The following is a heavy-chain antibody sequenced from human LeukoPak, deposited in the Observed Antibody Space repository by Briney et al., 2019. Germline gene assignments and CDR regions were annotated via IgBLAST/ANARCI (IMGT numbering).Heavy chain of an antibody. V-gene: IGHV3-9*01. CDR2: ISWNSGSI. D-gene: IGHD6-19*01. CDR3: AKVGIEQWLTQGQFFDY. J-gene: IGHJ4*02. CDR1: GFTFDDYA. Sequence: GGSLRLSCAASGFTFDDYAMHWVRQAPGKGLEWVSGISWNSGSIGYADSVKGRFTISRDNSKNTLYLQMNSLRAEDTAVYYCAKVGIEQWLTQGQFFDYWGQGTLVTVPS.